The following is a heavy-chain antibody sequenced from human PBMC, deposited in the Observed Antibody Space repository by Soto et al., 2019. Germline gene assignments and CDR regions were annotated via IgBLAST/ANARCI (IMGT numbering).Heavy chain of an antibody. CDR3: ARDPWAADY. Sequence: GSLRLSCAASGFTVSTKYMSWVRQAPGKGLEWVSVIYSGGSTFYADSGRGRFTISRDNSKNTVNLQMNSLRAEDTAVYYCARDPWAADYWGQGTLVTVSS. CDR1: GFTVSTKY. J-gene: IGHJ4*02. CDR2: IYSGGST. D-gene: IGHD3-16*01. V-gene: IGHV3-66*01.